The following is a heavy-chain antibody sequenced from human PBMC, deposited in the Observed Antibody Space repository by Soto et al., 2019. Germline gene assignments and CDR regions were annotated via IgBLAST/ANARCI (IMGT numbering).Heavy chain of an antibody. CDR2: ISYDGSNK. V-gene: IGHV3-30-3*01. CDR1: GFTFSSYA. CDR3: ARDGRYSSGPNDY. Sequence: LGGSLRLSCAASGFTFSSYAMHWVRQAPGKGLEWVAVISYDGSNKYYADSVKGRFTISRDNSKNTLYLQMNSLRAEDTAVYYCARDGRYSSGPNDYWGQGTLVTVS. D-gene: IGHD6-19*01. J-gene: IGHJ4*02.